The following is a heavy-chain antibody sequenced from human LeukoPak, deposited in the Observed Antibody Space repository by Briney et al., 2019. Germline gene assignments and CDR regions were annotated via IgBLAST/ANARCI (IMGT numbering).Heavy chain of an antibody. V-gene: IGHV3-66*01. CDR3: ARDFSVRRYCSGGSCYSRGDY. J-gene: IGHJ4*02. CDR1: GFTFSSYA. D-gene: IGHD2-15*01. CDR2: IYSGGST. Sequence: GGSLRLSCAASGFTFSSYAMSWVRQAPGKGLEWVSVIYSGGSTYYADSVKGRFTISRDNSKNTLYLQMNSLRAEDTAVYYCARDFSVRRYCSGGSCYSRGDYWGQGTLVTVSS.